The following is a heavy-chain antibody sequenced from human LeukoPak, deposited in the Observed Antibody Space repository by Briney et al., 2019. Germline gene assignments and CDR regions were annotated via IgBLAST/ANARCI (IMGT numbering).Heavy chain of an antibody. CDR3: AAHIVVAHGARDAFDI. J-gene: IGHJ3*02. Sequence: SETLSLTCAVSGGSISSSNWWSWVRQPPGKGLEWIGAIYHSGSTNYNPSLKSRVTMSVDTSKNQFSLRLDSVTAADTAVYYCAAHIVVAHGARDAFDIWAKGQWSPSLQ. CDR2: IYHSGST. CDR1: GGSISSSNW. V-gene: IGHV4-4*02. D-gene: IGHD2-21*01.